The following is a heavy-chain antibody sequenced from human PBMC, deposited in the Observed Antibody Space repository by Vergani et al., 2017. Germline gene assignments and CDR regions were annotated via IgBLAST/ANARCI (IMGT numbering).Heavy chain of an antibody. V-gene: IGHV3-33*08. D-gene: IGHD5-12*01. CDR2: IWYDGSKE. J-gene: IGHJ6*03. CDR3: AREGTSGPHYYYYYMDV. Sequence: VRLVESGGGLVKPGGSLRLSCEASGITFWKFGMHWVRQAPGKGLEWVAFIWYDGSKEYYADSVKGRFTISRDNSKNTLYLQMNSLRAEDTAVYYCAREGTSGPHYYYYYMDVWGKGTTVTVSS. CDR1: GITFWKFG.